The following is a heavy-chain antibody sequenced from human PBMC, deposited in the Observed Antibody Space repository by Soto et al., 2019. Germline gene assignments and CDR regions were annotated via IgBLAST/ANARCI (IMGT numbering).Heavy chain of an antibody. CDR1: EFTFSSYD. V-gene: IGHV3-13*01. CDR2: IGPAGDT. Sequence: EVQLVESGGGLVQPGGSLRLSCAASEFTFSSYDLHWVRQPPGKGLEWVSAIGPAGDTYYPGSVQGRFTISRDNAKNSLYLQVNTLRAEDTAIYYCATGGWGSSSYEGGSRIDYWGQGTLVTVSS. J-gene: IGHJ4*02. D-gene: IGHD3-16*01. CDR3: ATGGWGSSSYEGGSRIDY.